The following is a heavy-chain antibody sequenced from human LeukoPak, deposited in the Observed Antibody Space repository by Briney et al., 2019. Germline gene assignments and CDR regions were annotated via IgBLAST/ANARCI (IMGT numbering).Heavy chain of an antibody. V-gene: IGHV4-59*08. CDR2: IYYSGST. D-gene: IGHD6-13*01. J-gene: IGHJ5*02. CDR3: ARAGKQQLAFDP. CDR1: GGSISSYY. Sequence: SETLSLTCTVSGGSISSYYWSWIRQPPGKGLEWIGYIYYSGSTNYNPSLKSRVTISVDTSKNQFSLKLSSVTAADTAVYYCARAGKQQLAFDPWGQGTLVTVSS.